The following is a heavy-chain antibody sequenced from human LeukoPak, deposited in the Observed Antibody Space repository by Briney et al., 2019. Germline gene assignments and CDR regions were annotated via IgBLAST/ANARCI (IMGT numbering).Heavy chain of an antibody. D-gene: IGHD4/OR15-4a*01. V-gene: IGHV3-74*01. CDR3: TFSSYGDHKGVDAFDI. CDR2: INSDGTST. Sequence: GGSLRLSCAASGFNFRAYWMHWVRQDPENGLVWVSRINSDGTSTNYADSVKGRFTIFRDNTRNTVYLQMNSLSAEDTAIYYCTFSSYGDHKGVDAFDIWGQGTMVTVSS. CDR1: GFNFRAYW. J-gene: IGHJ3*02.